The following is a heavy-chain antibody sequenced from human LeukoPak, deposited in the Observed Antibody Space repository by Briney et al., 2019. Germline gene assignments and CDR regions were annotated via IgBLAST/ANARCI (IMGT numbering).Heavy chain of an antibody. CDR3: VRRAAVRGMDF. V-gene: IGHV3-23*01. CDR1: GFTFSSYA. Sequence: RGGSLRLSCAASGFTFSSYAMTWVRQAPGKGLEWVSVIGYSGGDIQYADSVKGRFTISRDNFKRTVHLEMSNLRADDTAMYYCVRRAAVRGMDFWGLGTTVMVSS. J-gene: IGHJ6*02. D-gene: IGHD1-14*01. CDR2: IGYSGGDI.